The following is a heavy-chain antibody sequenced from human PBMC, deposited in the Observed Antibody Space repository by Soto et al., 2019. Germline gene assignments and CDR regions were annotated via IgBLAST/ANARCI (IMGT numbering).Heavy chain of an antibody. CDR3: ARSGPQIDY. D-gene: IGHD3-10*01. Sequence: QVQLQESGPGLVKPSETLSLTCNVSGGSISSYYWSWIRQFPGKGLEWIGDIYYSGSTNYYPSIKSRVTISVDTSKNQFSLKLSSVTAADTAVYYCARSGPQIDYWGQGTLVTVSS. V-gene: IGHV4-59*01. CDR1: GGSISSYY. J-gene: IGHJ4*02. CDR2: IYYSGST.